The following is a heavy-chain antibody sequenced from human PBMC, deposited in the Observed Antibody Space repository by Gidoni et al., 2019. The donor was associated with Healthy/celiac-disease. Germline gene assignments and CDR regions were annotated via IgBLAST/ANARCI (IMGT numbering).Heavy chain of an antibody. Sequence: EVQLVESGGGLVQPGRSLRLSCTASGFTLGSTAMCWFRQGRGKGLEWVGFSRSKAYGGTTEYAASVKGRFTISRDDSKSIAYLQMNSLKTEDTAVYYCTRDWGWFGELEYFQHWGQGTLVTVSS. CDR1: GFTLGSTA. CDR2: SRSKAYGGTT. V-gene: IGHV3-49*03. J-gene: IGHJ1*01. CDR3: TRDWGWFGELEYFQH. D-gene: IGHD3-10*01.